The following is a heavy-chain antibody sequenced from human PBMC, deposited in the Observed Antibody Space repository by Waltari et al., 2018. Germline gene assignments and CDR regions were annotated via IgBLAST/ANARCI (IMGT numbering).Heavy chain of an antibody. J-gene: IGHJ3*02. Sequence: QLQLQQWGAGLLKPSETLSLTCAVYGGSFSGYYWSWIRQPPGKGLEWIGEINHSGSTNYNPSLKSRVTISVDTSKNQFSLKLSSVTAADTAVYYCARGGLRYYDFWSGLRAFDIWGQGTMVTVSS. D-gene: IGHD3-3*01. V-gene: IGHV4-34*01. CDR1: GGSFSGYY. CDR2: INHSGST. CDR3: ARGGLRYYDFWSGLRAFDI.